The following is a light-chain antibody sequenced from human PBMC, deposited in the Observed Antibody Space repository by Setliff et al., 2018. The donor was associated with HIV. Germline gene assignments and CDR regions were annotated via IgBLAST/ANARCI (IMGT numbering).Light chain of an antibody. Sequence: QSALTQPASVSGSPGQSVTISCTGTSSDVGGYNFVSWYQQHPGKTPELLIYDVTNRPSGVSDRFSGSKSGNTASLTISGLQPEDETDYYCSSYTSTRALLFGGGTKV. V-gene: IGLV2-14*03. CDR2: DVT. CDR3: SSYTSTRALL. CDR1: SSDVGGYNF. J-gene: IGLJ2*01.